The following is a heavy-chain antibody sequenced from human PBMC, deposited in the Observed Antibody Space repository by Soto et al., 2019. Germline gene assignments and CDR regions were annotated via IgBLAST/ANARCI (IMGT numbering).Heavy chain of an antibody. V-gene: IGHV1-69*01. CDR2: IIPIFGTA. CDR3: ARGWGYDSTDYYYAY. CDR1: GGSFNRHT. D-gene: IGHD3-22*01. J-gene: IGHJ4*02. Sequence: QVQLVQSGAEVRKPGSSVRVSCNASGGSFNRHTISWVRQAPGQGLEWMGGIIPIFGTANHAQKFQGRVTIIADESTRTVYMELSSLRSDDTDIHYCARGWGYDSTDYYYAYWGQGTLVIVSS.